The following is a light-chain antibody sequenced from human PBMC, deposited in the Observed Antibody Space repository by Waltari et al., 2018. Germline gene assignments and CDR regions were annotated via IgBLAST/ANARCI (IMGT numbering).Light chain of an antibody. CDR1: TNDLGSSNY. CDR2: DVT. J-gene: IGLJ3*02. V-gene: IGLV2-11*01. CDR3: CSDAGSYTWV. Sequence: SALTQPRSVSGSPGQSVTISCTGTTNDLGSSNYVSWYQHHPGKAPKLIILDVTKRPSGVPDRLSGSKSGNTASLTISGLRAEDEAEYYCCSDAGSYTWVFGGGTKLTVV.